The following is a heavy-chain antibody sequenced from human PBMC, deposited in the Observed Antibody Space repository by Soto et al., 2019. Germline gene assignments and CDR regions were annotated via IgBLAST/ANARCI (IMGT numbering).Heavy chain of an antibody. CDR2: ISHDGSDE. CDR3: ARSAGLLWFGESSSHGLDV. V-gene: IGHV3-30-3*01. J-gene: IGHJ6*01. D-gene: IGHD3-10*01. CDR1: GFAFSNYA. Sequence: QVQLFESGGGVVQPGRSLRLSCAASGFAFSNYAFHWVRQAPGRGLEWVAVISHDGSDEFYAGSVKGRFIVSRDNSKSAVSLHMNSLSGEETVIYFCARSAGLLWFGESSSHGLDVWGQGTTVAVSS.